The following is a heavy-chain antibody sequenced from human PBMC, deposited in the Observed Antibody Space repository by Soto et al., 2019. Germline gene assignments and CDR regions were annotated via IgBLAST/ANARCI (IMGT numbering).Heavy chain of an antibody. CDR3: AKDGRRRVGYRRWGDAFDI. Sequence: EVQLLESGGGLVQPGGSLRLSCAASGFTFSSYAMSWVRQAPGKGLEWVSAISGSGGSTYYADSVKGRFTISRDNSKNTLDLQMNSLRAEDTAVYYCAKDGRRRVGYRRWGDAFDIWGQGTMVTVSS. CDR2: ISGSGGST. V-gene: IGHV3-23*01. D-gene: IGHD5-18*01. J-gene: IGHJ3*02. CDR1: GFTFSSYA.